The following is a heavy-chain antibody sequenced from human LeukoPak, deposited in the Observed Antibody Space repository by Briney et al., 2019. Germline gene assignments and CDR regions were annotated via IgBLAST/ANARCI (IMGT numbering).Heavy chain of an antibody. V-gene: IGHV4-4*07. Sequence: SETLSLTCAVSSSSVTSHHWAWVRQPAGKGLEWVGRVHFSGSTSYNPSLRSRVAISLDKSKNELSLTLKSVSAADTAVYFCARDDSSRDDSGGYHYWGRGLLVTVSS. CDR2: VHFSGST. J-gene: IGHJ4*02. CDR3: ARDDSSRDDSGGYHY. CDR1: SSSVTSHH. D-gene: IGHD3-22*01.